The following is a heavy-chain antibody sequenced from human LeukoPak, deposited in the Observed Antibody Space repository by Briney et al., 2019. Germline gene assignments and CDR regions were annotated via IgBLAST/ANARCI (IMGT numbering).Heavy chain of an antibody. Sequence: SQTLSLTCTVSGGSISSGGYYWSWIRQHPGKGLEWIGEINHSGSTNYNPSLKSRVTISVDTSKNQFSPKLSSVTAADTAVYYCARGHCSSTSCYMGDDYWGQGTLVTVSS. CDR3: ARGHCSSTSCYMGDDY. J-gene: IGHJ4*02. CDR2: INHSGST. D-gene: IGHD2-2*02. V-gene: IGHV4-31*03. CDR1: GGSISSGGYY.